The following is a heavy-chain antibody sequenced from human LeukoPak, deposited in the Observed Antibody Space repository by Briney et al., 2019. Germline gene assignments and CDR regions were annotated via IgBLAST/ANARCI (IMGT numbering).Heavy chain of an antibody. D-gene: IGHD3/OR15-3a*01. CDR1: GYSVMELS. Sequence: ASVKVSCKVSGYSVMELSMHWVRQALGKGLEWMGGFDPEDGETIYAQKFQGRVTMTEDTSTDTAYMELSSLRSEDTAVYYCATPGPDWGDAFDIWGQGTMVTVSS. V-gene: IGHV1-24*01. J-gene: IGHJ3*02. CDR3: ATPGPDWGDAFDI. CDR2: FDPEDGET.